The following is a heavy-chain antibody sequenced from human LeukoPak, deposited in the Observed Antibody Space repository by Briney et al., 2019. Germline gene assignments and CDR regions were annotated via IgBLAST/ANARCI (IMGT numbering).Heavy chain of an antibody. J-gene: IGHJ4*02. CDR2: INGDGSLN. CDR1: GFTFSMSW. Sequence: GGSLRLSCAASGFTFSMSWMTWVRQAPGKGLEWVANINGDGSLNGHVASVKGRFTISRDNAKNSVYLRMISLRDEDTAVYYCTRDRAYGALDYWGQGTLVTVSS. CDR3: TRDRAYGALDY. V-gene: IGHV3-7*01. D-gene: IGHD4/OR15-4a*01.